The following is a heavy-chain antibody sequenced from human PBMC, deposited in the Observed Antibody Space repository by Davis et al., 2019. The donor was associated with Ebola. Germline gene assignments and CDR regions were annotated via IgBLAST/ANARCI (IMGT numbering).Heavy chain of an antibody. Sequence: PSETLSLTCTVSGGSISRGGSYWTWIRQHPGKGLEWIGYIYYSGSTYYKPSLKSRVTISLDTSKNQFSLKLSSVTAADTAVYYCARSTYYYDSSGRFDYWGQGTLVTVSS. J-gene: IGHJ4*02. CDR1: GGSISRGGSY. CDR2: IYYSGST. CDR3: ARSTYYYDSSGRFDY. D-gene: IGHD3-22*01. V-gene: IGHV4-31*03.